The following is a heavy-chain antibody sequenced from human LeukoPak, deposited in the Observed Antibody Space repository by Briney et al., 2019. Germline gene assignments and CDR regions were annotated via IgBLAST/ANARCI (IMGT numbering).Heavy chain of an antibody. Sequence: PGGSLRLSCAASGFTFGSYAMSWVRQAPGKGLEWVSAISGSGGSTYYADSVKGRFTISRDNSKNTLYLQMNSLRAEDTAVYYCAKAGSRYCSSTSCNNWFDHWGQGTLVTVSS. CDR1: GFTFGSYA. CDR3: AKAGSRYCSSTSCNNWFDH. CDR2: ISGSGGST. J-gene: IGHJ5*02. D-gene: IGHD2-2*01. V-gene: IGHV3-23*01.